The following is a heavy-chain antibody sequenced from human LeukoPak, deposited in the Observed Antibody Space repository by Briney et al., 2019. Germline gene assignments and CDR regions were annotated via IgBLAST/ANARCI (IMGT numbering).Heavy chain of an antibody. Sequence: GGSLRLSCAASGLAFSAYKMHWVRQAPRKGLVWVSRISTDGYTTDYADFVQGRFTASRDNTKNTWSLEMNSLRAEDTAVYYCAKTLWELLNYYYYGMDVWGQGTTVTVSS. CDR1: GLAFSAYK. CDR2: ISTDGYTT. D-gene: IGHD1-26*01. J-gene: IGHJ6*02. V-gene: IGHV3-74*01. CDR3: AKTLWELLNYYYYGMDV.